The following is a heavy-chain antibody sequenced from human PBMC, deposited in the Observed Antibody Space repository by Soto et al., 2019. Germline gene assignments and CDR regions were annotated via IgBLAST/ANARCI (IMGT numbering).Heavy chain of an antibody. CDR3: ARDRVGESGYGGY. V-gene: IGHV3-21*01. D-gene: IGHD5-12*01. CDR2: VSPSSMYP. J-gene: IGHJ4*02. CDR1: GVTFSSYT. Sequence: EVQLVESGGGLVKPGGSLRLACAASGVTFSSYTMNWVRQPPGKWLEVVSYVSPSSMYPFYADSVKGRFTIARDNAINALYLQRSSLRAEGAAIDYSARDRVGESGYGGYWGQGAVVTSSS.